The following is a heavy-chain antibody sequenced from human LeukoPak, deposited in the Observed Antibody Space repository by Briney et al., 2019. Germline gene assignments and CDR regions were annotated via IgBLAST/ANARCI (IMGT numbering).Heavy chain of an antibody. CDR2: IYYSGST. V-gene: IGHV4-59*01. CDR3: ARLGLRRPYFDY. J-gene: IGHJ4*02. CDR1: GGSISSYY. Sequence: SETLALTCTVSGGSISSYYWSWIRQPPGKGLEWIGYIYYSGSTNYNPSLKSRVTISVHTSKNQFSLKPSSVTAADTAVYYCARLGLRRPYFDYRGQGTLVTVSS.